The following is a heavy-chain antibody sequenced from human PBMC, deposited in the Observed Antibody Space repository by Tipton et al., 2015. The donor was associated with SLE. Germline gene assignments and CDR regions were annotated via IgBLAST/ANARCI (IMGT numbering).Heavy chain of an antibody. Sequence: TLSLTCAVSGGSISSNTYYWGWIRQPPGKGLEWIGTVHSSGSTYSSPSLKSRVSMTVDTSKNHFSLKVNSVTAADTAVFYCARGGVGGYDYFDYWGQGTLVTVSS. V-gene: IGHV4-39*07. D-gene: IGHD5-12*01. J-gene: IGHJ4*02. CDR3: ARGGVGGYDYFDY. CDR1: GGSISSNTYY. CDR2: VHSSGST.